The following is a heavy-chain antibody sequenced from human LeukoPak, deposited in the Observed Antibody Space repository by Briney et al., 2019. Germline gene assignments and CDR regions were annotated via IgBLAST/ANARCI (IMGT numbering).Heavy chain of an antibody. CDR2: IFYSGST. CDR1: GGSISTSNYY. J-gene: IGHJ6*03. Sequence: SETLSLTCTVSGGSISTSNYYWGWIRQPPGKGLEWIGNIFYSGSTYYSPSLKSRVTISLDTSRNQFSLKLTSVTAADTAVYYCARYNLDYYMDVWGKGTTVTISS. V-gene: IGHV4-39*07. CDR3: ARYNLDYYMDV. D-gene: IGHD1-1*01.